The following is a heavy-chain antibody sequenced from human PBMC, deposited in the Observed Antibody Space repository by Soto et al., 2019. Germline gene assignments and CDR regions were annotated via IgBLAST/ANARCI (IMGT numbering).Heavy chain of an antibody. CDR1: GFTFSDYY. V-gene: IGHV3-11*01. J-gene: IGHJ4*02. CDR3: ARRYSYGLDY. D-gene: IGHD5-18*01. CDR2: IDSSGGTI. Sequence: QVQLVESGGALVKPGGSLRLSCAASGFTFSDYYMTWIRQAPGKGLEWISYIDSSGGTIYYADSVKGRFTSSRDNAMNSLYLQMNSVRVEDTAVYYCARRYSYGLDYWGQGTLVTVFS.